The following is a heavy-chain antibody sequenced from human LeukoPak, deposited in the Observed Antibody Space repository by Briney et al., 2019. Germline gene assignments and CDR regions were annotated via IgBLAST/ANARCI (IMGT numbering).Heavy chain of an antibody. V-gene: IGHV3-23*01. CDR1: GFTFSTHG. CDR2: IGASGSHT. D-gene: IGHD1-26*01. Sequence: PGGSLRLSCTASGFTFSTHGMNWVRQAPGKGLEWVSGIGASGSHTYLADSVKGRFSISRDNSKNTVYLQMNSLRAGDTALYFCARDLSSLGLDDWGQGTLVTVSS. CDR3: ARDLSSLGLDD. J-gene: IGHJ4*02.